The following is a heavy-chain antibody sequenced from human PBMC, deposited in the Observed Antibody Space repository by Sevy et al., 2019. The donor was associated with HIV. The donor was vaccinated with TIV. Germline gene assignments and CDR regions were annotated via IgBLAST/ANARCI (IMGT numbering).Heavy chain of an antibody. D-gene: IGHD3-22*01. CDR3: ARGRSGITMTPGGFDI. V-gene: IGHV1-2*02. J-gene: IGHJ3*02. Sequence: ASVKVSCKASGYTFTGYYMHWVRQAPGQGLEWMGWINPNSGGTSYAQKFQGRVTMTRDTSISTAYMELSRLRSDDTAVYYCARGRSGITMTPGGFDIWGQGTMVTVSS. CDR2: INPNSGGT. CDR1: GYTFTGYY.